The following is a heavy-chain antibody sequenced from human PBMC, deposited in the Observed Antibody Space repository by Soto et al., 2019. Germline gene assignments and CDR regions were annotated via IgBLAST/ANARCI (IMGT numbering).Heavy chain of an antibody. Sequence: PSETLSLTCTVSGGSIISYYWSWIRQPPGKGLEWIGYIYYSGSTNYNPSLKSRVTLSVDTSKNQFSLKLSSVTAADTAVYYCARLGGSYAVPHFDYWGQGTLVTVSS. CDR1: GGSIISYY. D-gene: IGHD1-26*01. V-gene: IGHV4-59*08. CDR3: ARLGGSYAVPHFDY. CDR2: IYYSGST. J-gene: IGHJ4*02.